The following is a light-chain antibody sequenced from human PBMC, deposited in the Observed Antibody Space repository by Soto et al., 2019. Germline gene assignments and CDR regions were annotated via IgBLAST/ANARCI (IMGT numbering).Light chain of an antibody. CDR2: LGS. V-gene: IGKV2-28*01. CDR3: IQALQTPYT. J-gene: IGKJ2*01. Sequence: DIVMTQSPLSLPVTPGEPASISCRSSQSLLHSNGYNYLDCYLQKPGQSPQLLIYLGSNRASGVADRFSGSGSGTDFTLKIGRVKAEDVGVYYCIQALQTPYTFGQATKLEIK. CDR1: QSLLHSNGYNY.